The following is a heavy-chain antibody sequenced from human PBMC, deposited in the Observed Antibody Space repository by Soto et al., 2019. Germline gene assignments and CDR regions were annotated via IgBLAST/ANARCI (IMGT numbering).Heavy chain of an antibody. D-gene: IGHD1-1*01. CDR2: IKRKVDGGAT. V-gene: IGHV3-15*01. Sequence: EVQLVESGGGLVKPGGSLRLSCAASGFTFSNAWMSWVRQAPGKGLEWFGRIKRKVDGGATDYAAPIKGRFTISRGDSENTLYAQINSLKTEDTAVYYCAAGTGTTDFDYWGQGTLVTVSS. J-gene: IGHJ4*02. CDR3: AAGTGTTDFDY. CDR1: GFTFSNAW.